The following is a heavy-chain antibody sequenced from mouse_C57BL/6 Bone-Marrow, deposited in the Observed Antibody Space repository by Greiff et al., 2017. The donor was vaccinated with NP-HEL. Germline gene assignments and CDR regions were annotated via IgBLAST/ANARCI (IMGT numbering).Heavy chain of an antibody. CDR1: GYTFTSYG. J-gene: IGHJ1*03. V-gene: IGHV1-81*01. D-gene: IGHD1-1*01. CDR2: IYPRSGNT. CDR3: ARPNYYGSSHWYFDV. Sequence: QVQLQQSGAELARPGASVKLSCKASGYTFTSYGISWVKQRTGQGLEWIGEIYPRSGNTYYNEKFKGKATLTADKSSSTAYMELRSLTSEDSAVYFCARPNYYGSSHWYFDVWGTGTLVTVS.